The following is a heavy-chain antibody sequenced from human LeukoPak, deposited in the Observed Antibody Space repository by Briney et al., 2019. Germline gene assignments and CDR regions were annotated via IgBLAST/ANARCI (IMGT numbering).Heavy chain of an antibody. CDR3: AKYYYDSYEGYYFDY. CDR1: GYTFTVYY. CDR2: INPNSGGT. Sequence: ASVKVSCKASGYTFTVYYTHWVRQAPGQGLEWMGWINPNSGGTNYAQKFQGRVTMTRDTSISTAYMELSRLKSDDTAFYYCAKYYYDSYEGYYFDYWGQGTLVTVSS. J-gene: IGHJ4*02. D-gene: IGHD3-22*01. V-gene: IGHV1-2*02.